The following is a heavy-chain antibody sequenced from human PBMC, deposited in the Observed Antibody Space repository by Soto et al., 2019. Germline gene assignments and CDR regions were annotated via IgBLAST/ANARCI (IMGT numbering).Heavy chain of an antibody. V-gene: IGHV3-11*03. D-gene: IGHD6-25*01. CDR2: ISGTKSFT. CDR3: ARFQGGQRLRSFAEALAI. Sequence: PGGSLRLSCAASGFTFSDYYMSWIRQAPGKGLEIVSYISGTKSFTDYADSVKGRFTISRDNAKNSLFLQMNTLRAEDTAVYYCARFQGGQRLRSFAEALAIGGKGTMVPVPS. CDR1: GFTFSDYY. J-gene: IGHJ3*02.